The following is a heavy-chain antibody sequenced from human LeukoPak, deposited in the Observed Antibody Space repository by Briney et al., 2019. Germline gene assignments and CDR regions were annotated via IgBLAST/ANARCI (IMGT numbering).Heavy chain of an antibody. CDR1: EFTISRYW. D-gene: IGHD1/OR15-1a*01. CDR2: INNDGSIT. V-gene: IGHV3-74*01. J-gene: IGHJ3*02. Sequence: GGSLRLSCAASEFTISRYWMHWVRQAPGKGLVWVSNINNDGSITTYADSVRGRFTISRDNVKNTLFLQMNSLGAEDTALYYCARGWNTTPRSGFDIWGLGTMVTVSS. CDR3: ARGWNTTPRSGFDI.